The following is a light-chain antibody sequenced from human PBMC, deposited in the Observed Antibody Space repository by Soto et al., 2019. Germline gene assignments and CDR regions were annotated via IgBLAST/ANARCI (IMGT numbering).Light chain of an antibody. CDR3: SSYAGSNNFV. CDR2: EVT. CDR1: SSDVGGYDY. Sequence: QSALTQPPSASVSPGQSVTISCTGTSSDVGGYDYVSWYQQHPGKAPKLMIYEVTKRPSGVPDRFSGSKSGNTASLTVSGLQAEDEADYYCSSYAGSNNFVFGTGTKGT. V-gene: IGLV2-8*01. J-gene: IGLJ1*01.